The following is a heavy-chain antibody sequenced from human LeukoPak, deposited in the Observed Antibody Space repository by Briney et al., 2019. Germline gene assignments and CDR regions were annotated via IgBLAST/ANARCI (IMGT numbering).Heavy chain of an antibody. Sequence: SGESLKISCKGSGYSFTSYWIGWVRQMPGKGLEWMGIIYPGDSDTRYSPSFQGQVTISADKSISTAYLQWSSLKASDTAMYYCARGPPNGYNCGSYYFDYWGQGTLVTVSS. CDR1: GYSFTSYW. V-gene: IGHV5-51*01. CDR2: IYPGDSDT. D-gene: IGHD5-24*01. CDR3: ARGPPNGYNCGSYYFDY. J-gene: IGHJ4*02.